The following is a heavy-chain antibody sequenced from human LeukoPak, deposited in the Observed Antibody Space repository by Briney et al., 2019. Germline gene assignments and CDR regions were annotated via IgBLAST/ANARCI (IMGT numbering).Heavy chain of an antibody. J-gene: IGHJ4*02. D-gene: IGHD6-13*01. CDR1: GGSISSSSYY. Sequence: SETLSLTCTVSGGSISSSSYYWGWIRQPPGKGLEWIGSIYYSGSTYYNPSLKSRVTISVDTSKNQFSLKLSSVTAADTAVYYCARGYSSSWYDYFDYWGQGTLVTVSS. V-gene: IGHV4-39*07. CDR3: ARGYSSSWYDYFDY. CDR2: IYYSGST.